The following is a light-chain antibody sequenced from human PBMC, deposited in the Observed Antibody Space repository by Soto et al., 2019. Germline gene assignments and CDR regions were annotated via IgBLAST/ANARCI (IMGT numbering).Light chain of an antibody. V-gene: IGLV2-8*01. CDR1: SSDVGASKY. CDR3: TSYVGSNIWV. J-gene: IGLJ3*02. CDR2: EVS. Sequence: QSALTQPPSASGSPGQSVTISCTGTSSDVGASKYVSWYQQYPGKAPKLMIYEVSKRPSGVHDRFSGSKSGNTASLPVSGLQAEDEADYYCTSYVGSNIWVFGGGTKLTVL.